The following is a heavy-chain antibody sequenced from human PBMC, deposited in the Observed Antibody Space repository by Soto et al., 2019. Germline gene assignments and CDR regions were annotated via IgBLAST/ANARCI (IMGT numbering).Heavy chain of an antibody. V-gene: IGHV3-43D*04. CDR2: VNWDGDTT. Sequence: GGSLRLSCAASGFTFDDFAMCWVRQVPGKGLEWISLVNWDGDTTFYADSVKGRFIISRDNSKNSVYLQMNSLRSEDSAMYYCAKGATVTTHYQYYGMDVWGQGTTVPSP. D-gene: IGHD4-17*01. CDR1: GFTFDDFA. J-gene: IGHJ6*02. CDR3: AKGATVTTHYQYYGMDV.